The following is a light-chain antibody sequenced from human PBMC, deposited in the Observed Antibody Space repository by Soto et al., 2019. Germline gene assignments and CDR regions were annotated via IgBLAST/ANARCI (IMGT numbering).Light chain of an antibody. V-gene: IGKV3-11*01. J-gene: IGKJ1*01. Sequence: EIVFTQSTAILSISPGERDTLSCRASQSVSSYFAWYQQKPGQAPRLLIYDASNRATGVPARFSGSGSGTDFTLTISILFPVVFAVYSCQQSRDSPVTLCRATKV. CDR2: DAS. CDR1: QSVSSY. CDR3: QQSRDSPVT.